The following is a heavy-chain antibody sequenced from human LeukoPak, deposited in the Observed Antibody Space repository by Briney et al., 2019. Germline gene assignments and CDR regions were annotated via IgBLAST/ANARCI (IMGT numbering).Heavy chain of an antibody. CDR3: AKNTQYSGYYDC. CDR2: ISYDGSDI. CDR1: GFTFSGEA. Sequence: GESLKISCAASGFTFSGEAMHWVRQAPGKGLEWVSLISYDGSDIYYADSVKGRFTISRDNSKNALYLQMNSLRAEDTAVYYCAKNTQYSGYYDCWGQGTLVAVSS. V-gene: IGHV3-30*04. J-gene: IGHJ4*02. D-gene: IGHD6-6*01.